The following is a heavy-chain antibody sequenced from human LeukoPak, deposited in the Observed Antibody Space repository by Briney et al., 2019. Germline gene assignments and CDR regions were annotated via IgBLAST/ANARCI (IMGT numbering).Heavy chain of an antibody. Sequence: ASVKVSCKASGYTFTSYGISWVRQAPGQGLEWMGWISAYNGNTNYAQKLQGRVTMTTGTSTSTAYMELRSLRSNDTAVYYCARSDRPYCGGDCSLDYWGQGTLVTVSS. CDR2: ISAYNGNT. D-gene: IGHD2-21*02. CDR1: GYTFTSYG. J-gene: IGHJ4*02. CDR3: ARSDRPYCGGDCSLDY. V-gene: IGHV1-18*04.